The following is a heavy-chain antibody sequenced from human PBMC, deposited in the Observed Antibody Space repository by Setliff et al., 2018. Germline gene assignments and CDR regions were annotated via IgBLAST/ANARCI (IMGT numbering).Heavy chain of an antibody. J-gene: IGHJ4*02. CDR3: ARLRKDYGDYYYFDN. CDR1: GFIFSTYW. Sequence: GGSLRLSCAASGFIFSTYWMSWVRQAPGKGLEWVANIKQDGSDKYYVDSVKGRFTISRDNAKNSLYLQMNSLRAEDTAVYYCARLRKDYGDYYYFDNWGQGTLVTVSS. V-gene: IGHV3-7*01. D-gene: IGHD4-17*01. CDR2: IKQDGSDK.